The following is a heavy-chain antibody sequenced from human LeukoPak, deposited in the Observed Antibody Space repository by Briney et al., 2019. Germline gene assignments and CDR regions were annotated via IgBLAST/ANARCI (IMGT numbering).Heavy chain of an antibody. D-gene: IGHD2-15*01. J-gene: IGHJ4*02. CDR1: GGSISGYY. CDR2: VYDSGST. Sequence: PSETLSLTCTVSGGSISGYYWGWIRQPPGKGLEWIGYVYDSGSTNYSPSLRSRVTISVDTSKNQFSLKVSSVTAADTALYYCARATWSNFYFDYWGQGALVTASS. CDR3: ARATWSNFYFDY. V-gene: IGHV4-59*08.